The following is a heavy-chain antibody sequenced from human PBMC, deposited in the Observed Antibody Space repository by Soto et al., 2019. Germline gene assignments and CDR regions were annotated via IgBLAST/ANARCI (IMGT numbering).Heavy chain of an antibody. V-gene: IGHV1-2*02. CDR1: GSTXTGYY. Sequence: WXSXKVSFQASGSTXTGYYLDLLRQAPAFGLAWLAWMNPESGDSKYGETSRARVTMTRDTSNATVHMELSRLRPDDTALYYCVAERGPVLVYPDFWGQGTQGTVSS. CDR3: VAERGPVLVYPDF. J-gene: IGHJ4*02. CDR2: MNPESGDS. D-gene: IGHD2-2*01.